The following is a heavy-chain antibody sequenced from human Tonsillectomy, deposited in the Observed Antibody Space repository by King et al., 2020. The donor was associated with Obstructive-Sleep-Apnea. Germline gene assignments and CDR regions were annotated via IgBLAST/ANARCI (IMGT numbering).Heavy chain of an antibody. CDR3: AREISIAAAAWFDP. V-gene: IGHV1-69*01. CDR2: SIPIFGPA. J-gene: IGHJ5*02. CDR1: GGTFSSYA. Sequence: QLVQSGAEVKKPGSSVKVSCKASGGTFSSYAISWVRQAPGQGLEWMGGSIPIFGPANYAQKFQGRVTITADESTGTAYMELSSLRSEDTAAYYCAREISIAAAAWFDPWGQGTLVTVSS. D-gene: IGHD6-13*01.